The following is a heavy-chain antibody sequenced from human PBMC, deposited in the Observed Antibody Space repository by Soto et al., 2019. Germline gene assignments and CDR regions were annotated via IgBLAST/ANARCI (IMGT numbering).Heavy chain of an antibody. CDR3: ASWGHIVPVAPTDFDH. D-gene: IGHD2-8*02. Sequence: EVQLMESGGGLVQPGGSLRLSCAASGFTFSRYWMNWVRQSPGKGLMWVSSISPDGDSKSYADSVEGRFTVSRDNDKHTLYLQMHSLRAEDASRYYCASWGHIVPVAPTDFDHLGQGTLVTVSS. J-gene: IGHJ4*02. CDR2: ISPDGDSK. V-gene: IGHV3-74*01. CDR1: GFTFSRYW.